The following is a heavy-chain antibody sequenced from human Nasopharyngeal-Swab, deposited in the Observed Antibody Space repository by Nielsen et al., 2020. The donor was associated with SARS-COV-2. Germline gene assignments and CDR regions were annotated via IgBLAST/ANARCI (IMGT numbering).Heavy chain of an antibody. Sequence: SQTLSLTCAVYGGSFSGYYWSWIRQPPGKGLEWIGEINHSGSTNYNPSLKSRVTISVDTAKNQFSLKLSSVTAADTAVYYCARARGTGYCSRTSCLYYMDVWGKGTTVTASS. V-gene: IGHV4-34*01. J-gene: IGHJ6*03. D-gene: IGHD2-2*01. CDR1: GGSFSGYY. CDR3: ARARGTGYCSRTSCLYYMDV. CDR2: INHSGST.